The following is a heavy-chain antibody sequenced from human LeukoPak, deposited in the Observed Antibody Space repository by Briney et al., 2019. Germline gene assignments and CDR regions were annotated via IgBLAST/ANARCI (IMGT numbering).Heavy chain of an antibody. CDR1: GYSISSGYY. D-gene: IGHD3-22*01. V-gene: IGHV4-38-2*02. Sequence: SDTLSLTCTVSGYSISSGYYWGWIRQPPGKGLEWIGSIYHSGSTYYNPSLKSRVTISVDTSKNQFSLKLSSVTAADTAVYYCVRGPYDSSGYYYFWGQGTLVTVSS. CDR3: VRGPYDSSGYYYF. J-gene: IGHJ4*02. CDR2: IYHSGST.